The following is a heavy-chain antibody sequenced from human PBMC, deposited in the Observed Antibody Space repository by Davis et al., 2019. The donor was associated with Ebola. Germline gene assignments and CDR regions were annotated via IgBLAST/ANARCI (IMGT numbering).Heavy chain of an antibody. J-gene: IGHJ4*02. CDR2: IYYSGST. D-gene: IGHD6-19*01. CDR1: GGSVSSGSYY. Sequence: MPSETLSLTCTVSGGSVSSGSYYWSWIRQPPGKGLEWIGYIYYSGSTNYNPSLKSRVTISVDTSKNQFSLKLSSVTAADTAVYYCARDSVDSSGWYYWGQGTLVTVSS. V-gene: IGHV4-61*01. CDR3: ARDSVDSSGWYY.